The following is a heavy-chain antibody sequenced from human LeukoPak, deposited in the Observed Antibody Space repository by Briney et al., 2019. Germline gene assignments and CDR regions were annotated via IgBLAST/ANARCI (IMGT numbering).Heavy chain of an antibody. V-gene: IGHV3-30*18. Sequence: GGSLRLSCAASGFTFSSYAMSWVRQAPGKGLEWVAVISYDGSNKYYADSVKGRFTISRDNSKNTLYLQMNSLRAEDTAVYYCAKDSRYCSSTSCSPYYYYGMDVWGQGTTVTVSS. D-gene: IGHD2-2*01. CDR2: ISYDGSNK. CDR1: GFTFSSYA. J-gene: IGHJ6*02. CDR3: AKDSRYCSSTSCSPYYYYGMDV.